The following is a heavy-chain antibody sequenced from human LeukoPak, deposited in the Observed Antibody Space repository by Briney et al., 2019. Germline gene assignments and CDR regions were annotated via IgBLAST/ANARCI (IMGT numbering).Heavy chain of an antibody. CDR1: GYTFTSYG. D-gene: IGHD1-26*01. V-gene: IGHV1-18*01. CDR2: ISAYNGNT. Sequence: ASVKVSCKASGYTFTSYGISWVRQAPGQGLEWMGWISAYNGNTNYAQKLQGRVTMTTDTSTSTAYMELRSLRSDDTAVYYCARARQGGLYYYYYMDVWGKGTTVSVSS. J-gene: IGHJ6*03. CDR3: ARARQGGLYYYYYMDV.